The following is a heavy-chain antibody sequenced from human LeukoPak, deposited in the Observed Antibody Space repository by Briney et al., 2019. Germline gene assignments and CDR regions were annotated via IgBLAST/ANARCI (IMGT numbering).Heavy chain of an antibody. Sequence: GGSLRLSCAASGFTFSSYALSWVRQAPGKGLEWVSAISDNGGTTFYADSVKGRFTITRDNSKNTLYVQMNSLRGEDTAVYYCAKDYGPKQLVFLDSWGQGTLVTVSS. CDR2: ISDNGGTT. D-gene: IGHD6-13*01. J-gene: IGHJ4*02. CDR3: AKDYGPKQLVFLDS. V-gene: IGHV3-23*01. CDR1: GFTFSSYA.